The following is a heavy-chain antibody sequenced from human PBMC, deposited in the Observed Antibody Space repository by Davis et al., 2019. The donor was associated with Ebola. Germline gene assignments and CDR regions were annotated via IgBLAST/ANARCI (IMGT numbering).Heavy chain of an antibody. CDR1: GFTFSNYW. Sequence: PGGSLSLSCAVSGFTFSNYWMSWVRQAPGKGLEWVANIKQDGSGKYYVDSVKGRFTISRDNAKNSLYLQMNSLRAEDTAVYYCARKSTFFDYWGQGNRVTVSS. D-gene: IGHD3-16*01. V-gene: IGHV3-7*03. CDR2: IKQDGSGK. J-gene: IGHJ4*02. CDR3: ARKSTFFDY.